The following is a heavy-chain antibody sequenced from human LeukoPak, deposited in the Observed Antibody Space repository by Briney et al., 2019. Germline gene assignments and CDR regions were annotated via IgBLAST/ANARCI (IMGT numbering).Heavy chain of an antibody. J-gene: IGHJ4*02. Sequence: PSETLSLTCAVYGGSFSGYYWSWIRQPPGKGLEWIGEINHSGSTNYNPSLKSRVTTSVDTSKNQFSLKLSSVTAADTAVYYCARGALYYYDSSGYYFDYWGQGTLVTVSS. CDR1: GGSFSGYY. D-gene: IGHD3-22*01. V-gene: IGHV4-34*01. CDR3: ARGALYYYDSSGYYFDY. CDR2: INHSGST.